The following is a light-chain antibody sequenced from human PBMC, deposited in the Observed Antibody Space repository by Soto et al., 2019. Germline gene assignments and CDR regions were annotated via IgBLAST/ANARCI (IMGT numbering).Light chain of an antibody. V-gene: IGKV1-5*03. J-gene: IGKJ4*01. Sequence: DIQMTQSPSTLSASVVDRVTITGLASQIVSNVLAWFQQKPGRAPQLLIYKASSLQSGVPSRFSGSGSGTDFTLTISCLQSEDFATYYCQQYYSYPLTFGGGTKVDIK. CDR1: QIVSNV. CDR2: KAS. CDR3: QQYYSYPLT.